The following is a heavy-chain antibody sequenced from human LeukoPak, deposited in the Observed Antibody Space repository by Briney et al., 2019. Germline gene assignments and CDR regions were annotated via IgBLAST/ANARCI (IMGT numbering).Heavy chain of an antibody. J-gene: IGHJ6*03. D-gene: IGHD6-19*01. CDR3: VREHGSGGYYYYMDV. V-gene: IGHV3-74*01. Sequence: GGSLRLSCATSGFTFTTFWMHWVRQAPGKGLVWVARINHDGSSANYVDSVKGRFTISRDNAKNTVYLQMNSLRAEDTAVYYCVREHGSGGYYYYMDVWGKGTTVTVSS. CDR2: INHDGSSA. CDR1: GFTFTTFW.